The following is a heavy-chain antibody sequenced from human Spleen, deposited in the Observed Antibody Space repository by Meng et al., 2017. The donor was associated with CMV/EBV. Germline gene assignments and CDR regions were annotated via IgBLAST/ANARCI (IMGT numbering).Heavy chain of an antibody. CDR3: ARDIVVVPAATRYYYYGMDV. CDR1: GFTFSSYW. J-gene: IGHJ6*02. Sequence: GESLKISCAASGFTFSSYWMSWVRQAPGKGLEWVANIKQDGSEKYYVDSVKGRFTISRDNAKNSLYPQMNSLRAEDTAVYYCARDIVVVPAATRYYYYGMDVWGQGTTVTVSS. V-gene: IGHV3-7*01. D-gene: IGHD2-2*01. CDR2: IKQDGSEK.